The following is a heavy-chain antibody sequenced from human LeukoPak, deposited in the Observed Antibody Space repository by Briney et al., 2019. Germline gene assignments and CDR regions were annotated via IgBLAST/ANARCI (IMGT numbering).Heavy chain of an antibody. D-gene: IGHD3-10*01. Sequence: GGSLRLSCAASGFTFSNYAMNWVRQAPGKGLEWVSYISSSGSTIYYADSVKGRFTISRDNAKNSLYLQMNSLRAEDTAVYYCARVRTSSSPFYGSGSYYVDYWGQGTLVTVSS. CDR3: ARVRTSSSPFYGSGSYYVDY. CDR1: GFTFSNYA. J-gene: IGHJ4*02. CDR2: ISSSGSTI. V-gene: IGHV3-48*04.